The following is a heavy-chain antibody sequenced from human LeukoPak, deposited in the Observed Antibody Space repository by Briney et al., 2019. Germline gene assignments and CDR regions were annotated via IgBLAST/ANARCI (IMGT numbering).Heavy chain of an antibody. CDR1: GFTFSGYA. CDR3: AKIIGLSYSYDSSGYYPFDY. CDR2: ISGGAERT. J-gene: IGHJ4*02. D-gene: IGHD3-22*01. V-gene: IGHV3-23*01. Sequence: PGGSLRLSCAASGFTFSGYAMTWVRQARGKGLEWVSAISGGAERTYYSDSVRGRFTISRDNSENTLYLQMDSLRAEDTAVYYCAKIIGLSYSYDSSGYYPFDYWGQGTLVTVSS.